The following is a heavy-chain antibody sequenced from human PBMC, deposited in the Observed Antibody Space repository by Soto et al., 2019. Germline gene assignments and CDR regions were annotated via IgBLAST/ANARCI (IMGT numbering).Heavy chain of an antibody. CDR2: ISSSSSYI. J-gene: IGHJ6*02. V-gene: IGHV3-21*01. CDR3: ARLVYGSGSDRWGYGMDV. CDR1: GFTFSSYS. D-gene: IGHD3-10*01. Sequence: EVQLVESGGGLVKPGGSLRLSCAASGFTFSSYSMNWVRQAPGKGLEWVSSISSSSSYIYYADSVKGRFTISRDNAKNSLYLQMNSLRAEDTTVYYCARLVYGSGSDRWGYGMDVWGQGTTVTVSS.